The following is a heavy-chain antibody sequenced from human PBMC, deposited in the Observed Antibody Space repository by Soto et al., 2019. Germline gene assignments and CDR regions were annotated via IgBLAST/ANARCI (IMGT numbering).Heavy chain of an antibody. CDR1: GGSFNRHT. CDR3: ARGWGYDSTDYYYAY. CDR2: FIPIFGTA. Sequence: QVQLVQSGAEVRKPGSSVRVSCKASGGSFNRHTISWVRQAPGQGLEWMGGFIPIFGTANHAKKFQGRVTIIGDDSTSTGYREVSSLRFDDTAIYYCARGWGYDSTDYYYAYWGQGTLVIVSS. J-gene: IGHJ4*02. V-gene: IGHV1-69*01. D-gene: IGHD3-22*01.